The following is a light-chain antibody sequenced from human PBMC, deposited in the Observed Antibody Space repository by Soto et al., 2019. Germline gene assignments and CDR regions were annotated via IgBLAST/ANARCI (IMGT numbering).Light chain of an antibody. CDR1: QDIRNY. CDR3: QQYDNLPPYT. J-gene: IGKJ2*01. Sequence: DIQMTQSPSSLSASVGDRVTITCQASQDIRNYLNWYQQKPGIAPKLLIYDASNLKTGVPSRFSGSGSGTDFTFTISSLQPEDIATYYCQQYDNLPPYTFGQGTKLEIK. CDR2: DAS. V-gene: IGKV1-33*01.